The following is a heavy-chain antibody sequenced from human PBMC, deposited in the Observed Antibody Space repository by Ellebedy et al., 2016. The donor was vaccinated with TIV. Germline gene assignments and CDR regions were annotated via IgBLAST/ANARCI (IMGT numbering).Heavy chain of an antibody. CDR3: ASAPYYYDSSGYGEWFDP. V-gene: IGHV1-69*13. D-gene: IGHD3-22*01. Sequence: ASVKVSCKASGGTFKNYAISWVRQAPGQGLEWMGGIIPIFGTTNYVEKFQGRVTFTADDSTTTVYMELSSLRSEDTAVYYCASAPYYYDSSGYGEWFDPWGQGTLVTVSS. CDR1: GGTFKNYA. CDR2: IIPIFGTT. J-gene: IGHJ5*02.